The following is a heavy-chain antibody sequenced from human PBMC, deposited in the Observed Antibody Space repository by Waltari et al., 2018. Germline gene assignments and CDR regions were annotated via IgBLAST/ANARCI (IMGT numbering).Heavy chain of an antibody. D-gene: IGHD2-2*02. V-gene: IGHV3-23*01. CDR1: GFTFGTYA. J-gene: IGHJ4*02. CDR3: AKVSSPGRGTDCYTTTGNFDY. Sequence: EVQLLESGGGLVQPGGSLRLSCAASGFTFGTYAMNWVRQAPGRGLEWVSGIRGPSSYTYYAHPGKGRFTISRNNSKSTLYLQMNSLRAEDTAVYYCAKVSSPGRGTDCYTTTGNFDYWGQGTQVTVSS. CDR2: IRGPSSYT.